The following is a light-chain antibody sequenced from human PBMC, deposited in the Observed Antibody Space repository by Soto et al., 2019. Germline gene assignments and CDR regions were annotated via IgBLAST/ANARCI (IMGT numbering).Light chain of an antibody. CDR2: GAS. J-gene: IGKJ1*01. CDR3: QQYDTFPRT. V-gene: IGKV3-20*01. Sequence: EIVLTQSPGTLSLFPGDRATLSCRASPSLSSNFLAWYQQKPGQAPRLLIYGASRRATDIPDRFSGSVSGTDFALTITRLEPADFAVYFCQQYDTFPRTFGQGTKVEIQ. CDR1: PSLSSNF.